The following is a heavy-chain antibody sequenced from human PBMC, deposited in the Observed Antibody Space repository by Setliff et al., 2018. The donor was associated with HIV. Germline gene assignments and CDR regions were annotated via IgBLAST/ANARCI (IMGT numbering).Heavy chain of an antibody. J-gene: IGHJ4*02. CDR3: TAVGSLAGRRPELN. V-gene: IGHV3-15*07. D-gene: IGHD6-6*01. CDR2: LRSKIDGGTT. CDR1: GFTFSNAW. Sequence: LSCAASGFTFSNAWMNWVRQAPGKGLEWVARLRSKIDGGTTEYAAPVKGRFTISRDDSINTLYLQMNSLKTEDTAVYFCTAVGSLAGRRPELNWGRGTLVTVSS.